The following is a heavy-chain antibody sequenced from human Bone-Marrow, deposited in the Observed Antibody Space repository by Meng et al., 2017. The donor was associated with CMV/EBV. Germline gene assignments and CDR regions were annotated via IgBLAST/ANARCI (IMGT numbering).Heavy chain of an antibody. Sequence: SETLSLTCTVSGYSISSGYYWGWMRQPPGKGLEWIGSIYHSGSTHYNPSLKSRVTTSVDTSKNQFSLKLSSVTAADTALYYCARGGGSSSLSKIDSWGQGTLVTVSS. CDR1: GYSISSGYY. J-gene: IGHJ4*02. D-gene: IGHD6-13*01. CDR3: ARGGGSSSLSKIDS. CDR2: IYHSGST. V-gene: IGHV4-38-2*02.